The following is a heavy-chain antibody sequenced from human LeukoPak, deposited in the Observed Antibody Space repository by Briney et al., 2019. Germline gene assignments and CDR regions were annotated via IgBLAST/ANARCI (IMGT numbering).Heavy chain of an antibody. V-gene: IGHV4-39*01. CDR1: GDITHY. J-gene: IGHJ4*02. CDR2: IYFSGSA. D-gene: IGHD1-26*01. CDR3: SYVAPGPPDYFDY. Sequence: SETLSLTCTVSGDITHYWGWIRQPPGKGLECIGSIYFSGSAYYNPSLRSRVTISLDTSKKQLSLKLNSYCAKHNGGGVGSYVAPGPPDYFDYWGQGTLVTVSS.